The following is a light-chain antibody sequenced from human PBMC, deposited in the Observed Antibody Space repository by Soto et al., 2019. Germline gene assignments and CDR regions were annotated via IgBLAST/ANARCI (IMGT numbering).Light chain of an antibody. CDR1: QSVSRNY. J-gene: IGKJ1*01. CDR3: QQYGSSRT. CDR2: GAS. Sequence: EIVLTQSPGTLSLSPGERATLSCRASQSVSRNYLAWYQQKPGQAPRLLIYGASSRATGIPDRFSGSGSGTDFTLTISRLEPEDFAVYYCQQYGSSRTFGQGTKVDIK. V-gene: IGKV3-20*01.